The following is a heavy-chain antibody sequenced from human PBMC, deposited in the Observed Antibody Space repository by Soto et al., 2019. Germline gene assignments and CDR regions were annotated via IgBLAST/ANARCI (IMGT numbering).Heavy chain of an antibody. CDR2: ISFYNGHT. V-gene: IGHV1-18*01. CDR3: ASATSIAVAGKET. Sequence: QVKWVKSGDEVKKPGASVKVSCKASGDTVTKYGISWVRKAPGQGLGGLGWISFYNGHTNYAMKFQDRISFTKDTPTSTAPMDLRSLTSDDTSVYYCASATSIAVAGKETWGQGTLVTVSS. CDR1: GDTVTKYG. J-gene: IGHJ4*02. D-gene: IGHD6-19*01.